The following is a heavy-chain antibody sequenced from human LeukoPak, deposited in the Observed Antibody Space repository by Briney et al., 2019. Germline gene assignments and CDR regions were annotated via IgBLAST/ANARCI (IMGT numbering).Heavy chain of an antibody. V-gene: IGHV1-2*02. CDR2: INPNTGGT. D-gene: IGHD3-10*01. Sequence: ASVKVSCKASGYTAGYFMHWVRQAPGQGLEWVGWINPNTGGTNYAQKFQGRVTMTSDTSIKTVYMELNGRRSDDTAMYYCARDISGIHYDYWGQGTLVTVSS. J-gene: IGHJ4*02. CDR1: GYTAGYF. CDR3: ARDISGIHYDY.